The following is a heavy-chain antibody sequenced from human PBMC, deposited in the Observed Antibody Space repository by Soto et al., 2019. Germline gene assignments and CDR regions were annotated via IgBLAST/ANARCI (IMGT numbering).Heavy chain of an antibody. V-gene: IGHV3-48*02. CDR1: GFTFRSYS. J-gene: IGHJ6*02. Sequence: EVQLVESGGGLKQPGGSLRLSCAASGFTFRSYSMNWVRQAPGKGLELVSYISSSNRTINYADSVKGRFIISRDNAKNSLYLQMHSLRDEDTAVYYCAREGWPLLQTGMDIWGQGKTVTVSS. CDR2: ISSSNRTI. D-gene: IGHD2-15*01. CDR3: AREGWPLLQTGMDI.